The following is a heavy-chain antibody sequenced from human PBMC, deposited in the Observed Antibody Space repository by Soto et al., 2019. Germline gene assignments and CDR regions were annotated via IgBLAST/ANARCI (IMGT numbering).Heavy chain of an antibody. J-gene: IGHJ3*02. CDR3: ARFFTISLPADAFDI. CDR1: GGSIRSGGYY. Sequence: SETLSLTCTVSGGSIRSGGYYWSWIRQHPGKGLEWIGYIYYSGSTYYNPSLKSRVTISVDTSKNQFSLKLSSVTAADTAVYYCARFFTISLPADAFDIWGQGTMVTVSS. V-gene: IGHV4-31*03. D-gene: IGHD3-3*01. CDR2: IYYSGST.